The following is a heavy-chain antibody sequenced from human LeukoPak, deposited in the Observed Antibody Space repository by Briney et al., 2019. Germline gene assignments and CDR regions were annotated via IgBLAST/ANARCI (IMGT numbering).Heavy chain of an antibody. CDR3: ASGPLFSSNVLRYFDRLRPFDY. CDR1: GYSFTGYY. CDR2: IIPIFGTA. V-gene: IGHV1-69*13. Sequence: SVKVSCKASGYSFTGYYMHWVRQAPGQGLEWMGGIIPIFGTANCAQKFQGRVTITADESTSTAYMELSSLRSEDTAVYYCASGPLFSSNVLRYFDRLRPFDYRGPGTLVPVSP. D-gene: IGHD3-9*01. J-gene: IGHJ4*02.